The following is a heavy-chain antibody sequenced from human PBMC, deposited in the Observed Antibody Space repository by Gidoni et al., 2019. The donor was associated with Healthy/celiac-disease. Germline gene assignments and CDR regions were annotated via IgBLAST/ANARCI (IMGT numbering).Heavy chain of an antibody. J-gene: IGHJ4*02. CDR2: ISGSGGST. CDR3: AKDRSSGSPKLFDY. V-gene: IGHV3-23*01. CDR1: GFPFRSYA. D-gene: IGHD1-26*01. Sequence: EVQRLESGGGLVQPGGSLRLSCAASGFPFRSYAMSWFRQAPAKGLEWVSAISGSGGSTYYADSVKGRFTISRDNSKNTLYLQMNSLRAEDTAVYYCAKDRSSGSPKLFDYWGQGTLVTVSS.